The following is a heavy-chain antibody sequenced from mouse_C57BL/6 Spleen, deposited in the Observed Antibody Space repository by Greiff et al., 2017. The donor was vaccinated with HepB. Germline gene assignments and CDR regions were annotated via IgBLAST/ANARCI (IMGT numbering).Heavy chain of an antibody. D-gene: IGHD2-3*01. CDR3: ARRRWLLRYAMDY. J-gene: IGHJ4*01. Sequence: QVQLQQPGAELVKPGASVKLSCKASGYTFTSYWMQWVKQRPGQGLEWIGEIDPSDSYTNYNQKFKGKATLTVDTSSSTAYIQLSSLTYEDSAVYYCARRRWLLRYAMDYWGQGTSVTVSS. CDR1: GYTFTSYW. V-gene: IGHV1-50*01. CDR2: IDPSDSYT.